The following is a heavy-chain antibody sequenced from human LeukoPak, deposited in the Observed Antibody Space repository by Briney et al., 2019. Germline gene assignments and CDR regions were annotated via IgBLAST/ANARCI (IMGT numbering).Heavy chain of an antibody. V-gene: IGHV4-34*01. J-gene: IGHJ6*02. CDR3: ARDIVKSSGWNYYHGMDV. Sequence: SETLSLTCDVFGGSFSGYYWSWIRQPPGKGLEWIGEISHSGRTNYNPSLKSRVTISFDTSKNQFSLKVNSVTAADTAVYYCARDIVKSSGWNYYHGMDVWGQGTTVTVSS. CDR1: GGSFSGYY. D-gene: IGHD6-19*01. CDR2: ISHSGRT.